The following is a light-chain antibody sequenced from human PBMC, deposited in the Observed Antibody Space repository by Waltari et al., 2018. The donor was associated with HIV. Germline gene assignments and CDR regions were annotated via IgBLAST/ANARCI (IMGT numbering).Light chain of an antibody. CDR3: QQYYSTPRT. V-gene: IGKV4-1*01. J-gene: IGKJ1*01. Sequence: DSVMTQTPDSLAVSLGERATINCKSSQSGLNTPNNKYYLAWYQQKPGQPPQLLIYWASTRESGVPDRFSGRGSETDFTLTISSLQAEDVAVYYCQQYYSTPRTFGQGTKVEIK. CDR1: QSGLNTPNNKYY. CDR2: WAS.